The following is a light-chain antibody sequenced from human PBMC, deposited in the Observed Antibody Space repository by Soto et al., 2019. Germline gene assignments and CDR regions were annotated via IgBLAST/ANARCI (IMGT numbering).Light chain of an antibody. V-gene: IGKV1-5*01. CDR2: DVS. CDR3: QHYKMYSPWT. CDR1: QTVERW. Sequence: DIQMTQSPSTLSASVGDRVTITCRASQTVERWMAWYQQRPGKAPKLLIYDVSSLQSGVPSRFSGSGSGTEFTLTISSLQPDDFATYYCQHYKMYSPWTFGQGTKVDIK. J-gene: IGKJ1*01.